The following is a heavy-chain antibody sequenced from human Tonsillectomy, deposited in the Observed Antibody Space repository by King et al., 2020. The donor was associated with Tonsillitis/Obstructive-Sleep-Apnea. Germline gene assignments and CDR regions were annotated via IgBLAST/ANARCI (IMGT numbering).Heavy chain of an antibody. CDR3: ARDMVLEAGGDAFDI. CDR1: GGSISSSY. Sequence: QLQESGPGLVKPSETLSLTCTVSGGSISSSYWSWIRQPPGKGLEWIGYIYYSGSANYNPSLRSRVTISVDTSKNQFSLKLSSVTAADTAVYYCARDMVLEAGGDAFDIWGQGTMVTVSS. V-gene: IGHV4-59*01. D-gene: IGHD2-8*01. CDR2: IYYSGSA. J-gene: IGHJ3*02.